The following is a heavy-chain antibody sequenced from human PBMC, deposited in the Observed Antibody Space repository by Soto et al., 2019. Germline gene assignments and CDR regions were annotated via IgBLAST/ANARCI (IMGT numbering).Heavy chain of an antibody. D-gene: IGHD3-10*01. CDR2: IYHSGST. J-gene: IGHJ5*02. CDR3: ARRWGSGYYGSGSYNWFDP. CDR1: GGSISCGGYS. Sequence: PSETLSLTCAVSGGSISCGGYSWRWNRQPPGKGLEWIGYIYHSGSTYYNPSLKSRVTISVDTSKNQFSLKLSSVTAADTAVYYCARRWGSGYYGSGSYNWFDPWGQGTLVTVSS. V-gene: IGHV4-30-2*01.